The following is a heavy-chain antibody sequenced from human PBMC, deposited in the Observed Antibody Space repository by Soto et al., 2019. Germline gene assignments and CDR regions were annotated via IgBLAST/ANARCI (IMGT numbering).Heavy chain of an antibody. D-gene: IGHD2-21*02. CDR3: ARSDCTGAYCYSWPFNYGVDV. CDR1: GFTFNTYG. J-gene: IGHJ6*02. V-gene: IGHV3-33*08. CDR2: FWYDGSNK. Sequence: QVQLVESGGGVVQPGGSLRLSCTTSGFTFNTYGMHWVRQAPGKGLEWVAIFWYDGSNKYYADSVKGRFTISRDNSTNTLYSQMNSLRAEDTALYYCARSDCTGAYCYSWPFNYGVDVWGQGTTVTVSS.